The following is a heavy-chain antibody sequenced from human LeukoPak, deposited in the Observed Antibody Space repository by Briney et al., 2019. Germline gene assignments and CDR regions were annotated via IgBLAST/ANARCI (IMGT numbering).Heavy chain of an antibody. J-gene: IGHJ5*02. V-gene: IGHV3-23*01. CDR3: AKGPGEGIAAAGTGWFDP. CDR2: ISGSGGST. CDR1: GFTFSSYA. D-gene: IGHD6-13*01. Sequence: GGSLRLSCAASGFTFSSYAMSWVRQAPGKGLEWVSAISGSGGSTYYADSVKGRFTISRDNSKNTLYLQMNSLRAEDTAVYYCAKGPGEGIAAAGTGWFDPWGQGTLVTVSS.